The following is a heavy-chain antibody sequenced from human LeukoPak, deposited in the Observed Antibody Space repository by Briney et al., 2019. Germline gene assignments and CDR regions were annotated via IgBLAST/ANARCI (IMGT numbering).Heavy chain of an antibody. CDR2: IFPSDSDT. CDR1: GYSFTSYW. V-gene: IGHV5-51*01. CDR3: ARLSSAGYDV. J-gene: IGHJ4*02. Sequence: GESLKISCKGSGYSFTSYWIAWVRQMPGKGLEYMGIIFPSDSDTTYSPSFEGQVTISVDKSIDTAYLQWRSLKASDNAMFYCARLSSAGYDVWGQGTLVTVSS. D-gene: IGHD5-12*01.